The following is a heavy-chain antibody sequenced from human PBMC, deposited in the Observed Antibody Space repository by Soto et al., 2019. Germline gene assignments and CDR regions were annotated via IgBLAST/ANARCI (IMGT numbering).Heavy chain of an antibody. CDR1: GYTFTSYG. CDR2: ISAYNGNT. D-gene: IGHD6-13*01. V-gene: IGHV1-18*01. J-gene: IGHJ3*02. Sequence: ASVKVSCKASGYTFTSYGISWVRQAPGQGLEWMGWISAYNGNTNYAQKLQGRVTMTTDTSTSTAYMELRSLRSDDTAVYYCARTIAAAGTFAFDIWGQGTMVTVSS. CDR3: ARTIAAAGTFAFDI.